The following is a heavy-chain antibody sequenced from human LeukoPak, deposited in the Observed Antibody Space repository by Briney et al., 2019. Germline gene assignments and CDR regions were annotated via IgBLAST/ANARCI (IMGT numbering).Heavy chain of an antibody. CDR1: GFTFANYA. CDR2: ITTSGGTT. CDR3: GGHFYGPGRNNCDY. J-gene: IGHJ4*02. V-gene: IGHV3-64D*06. D-gene: IGHD3-10*01. Sequence: GGSLRLSCSASGFTFANYAMHWVRQAPGKGLEYVSAITTSGGTTYYADSVKGRFTISRDNSKSTLYLQMSSLRVEDTAVYYCGGHFYGPGRNNCDYWGQGALVTVSS.